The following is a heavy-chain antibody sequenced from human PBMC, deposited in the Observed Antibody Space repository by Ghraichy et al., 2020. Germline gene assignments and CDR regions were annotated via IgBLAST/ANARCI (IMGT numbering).Heavy chain of an antibody. D-gene: IGHD3-22*01. CDR3: ARVHYDEDSAYRHFDF. J-gene: IGHJ4*02. CDR1: GFTFSRNW. V-gene: IGHV3-7*01. Sequence: GSLRLSCAASGFTFSRNWMSWVRQAPGKGLEWVANIKQDGSEENYVDSVKGRFTISRDNAKNSVYLQMNSLRAEDTAVYYCARVHYDEDSAYRHFDFWGQGTLVTVSS. CDR2: IKQDGSEE.